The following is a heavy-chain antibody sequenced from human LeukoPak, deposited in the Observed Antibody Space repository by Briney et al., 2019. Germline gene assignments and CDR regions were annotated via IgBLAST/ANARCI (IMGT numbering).Heavy chain of an antibody. CDR3: AGRDDFGRYYYMDV. CDR2: ISSRSSAI. CDR1: GFTFSTYG. D-gene: IGHD3-3*01. Sequence: PGGSLRLSCAASGFTFSTYGMNWVRQAPGKGLEWVSYISSRSSAIYYADSVKGRFSISRENAKNSLYLQLNSLRVEDTAVYYCAGRDDFGRYYYMDVWGKGTTVTVSS. J-gene: IGHJ6*03. V-gene: IGHV3-48*04.